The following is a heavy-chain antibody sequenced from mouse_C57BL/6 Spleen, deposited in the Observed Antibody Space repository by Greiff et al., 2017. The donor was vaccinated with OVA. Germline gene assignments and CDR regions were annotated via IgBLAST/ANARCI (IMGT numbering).Heavy chain of an antibody. CDR1: GYSFTGYY. D-gene: IGHD3-2*02. J-gene: IGHJ4*01. Sequence: EVQLVESGPELVKPGASVKISCKASGYSFTGYYMNWVKQSPEKSLEWIGEINPSTGGTTYNQKFKAKATLTVDKSSSTAYMQLKSLTSEDSAVYYCARRDSSGYPLYAMDYWGQGTSVTVSS. CDR3: ARRDSSGYPLYAMDY. V-gene: IGHV1-42*01. CDR2: INPSTGGT.